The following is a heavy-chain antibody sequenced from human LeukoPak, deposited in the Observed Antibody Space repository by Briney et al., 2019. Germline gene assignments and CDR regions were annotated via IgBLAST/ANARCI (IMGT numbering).Heavy chain of an antibody. CDR3: ARDQTQIWFGEGLWYFDY. CDR2: ISPYNGNT. CDR1: GYTFTTYG. V-gene: IGHV1-18*01. Sequence: ASVKVSCKASGYTFTTYGISWVRQAPGQGLEWMGWISPYNGNTKYAQKVQGRVTMTTDTSTSTAYMELRSLRSDDTAVYYCARDQTQIWFGEGLWYFDYWGQGTLVTVSS. J-gene: IGHJ4*02. D-gene: IGHD3-10*01.